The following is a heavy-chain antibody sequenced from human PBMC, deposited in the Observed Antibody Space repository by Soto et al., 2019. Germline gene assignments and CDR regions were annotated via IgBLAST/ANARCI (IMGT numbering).Heavy chain of an antibody. Sequence: QLQLQESGPGLVKPSETLSLTCTVSGGSISSSSYYWGWIRQPPGKGLEWIGSIYYSGSTYYNPSLKSRVTISVDTSKNQFSLKLSSVTAADTAVYYCARRFADYYDSGVHAFDIWGQGTMVTVSS. J-gene: IGHJ3*02. CDR3: ARRFADYYDSGVHAFDI. CDR1: GGSISSSSYY. V-gene: IGHV4-39*01. CDR2: IYYSGST. D-gene: IGHD3-22*01.